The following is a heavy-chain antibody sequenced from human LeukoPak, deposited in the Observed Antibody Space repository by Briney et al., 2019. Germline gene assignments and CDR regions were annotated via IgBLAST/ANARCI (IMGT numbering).Heavy chain of an antibody. CDR3: ARGYTVRGVYTIYYYYYMDV. CDR2: NYTSGST. Sequence: SETLSLTCTVPGGSISSGSYYWSWIRQPAGKGLEWIGRNYTSGSTNYNPSLKSRVTMSVDTSKNQFSLKLSSVTAADTAVYYCARGYTVRGVYTIYYYYYMDVWGKGTTVTISS. CDR1: GGSISSGSYY. J-gene: IGHJ6*03. D-gene: IGHD3-10*01. V-gene: IGHV4-61*02.